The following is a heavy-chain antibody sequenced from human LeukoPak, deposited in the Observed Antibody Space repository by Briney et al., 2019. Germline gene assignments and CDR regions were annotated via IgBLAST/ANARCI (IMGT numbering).Heavy chain of an antibody. V-gene: IGHV3-48*03. J-gene: IGHJ4*02. CDR1: GFTLSSYE. D-gene: IGHD4-17*01. CDR2: ISSSGGPI. Sequence: GGSLRLSCAASGFTLSSYEMNWVRQAPGKGLEWVSYISSSGGPIFYADSVKGRFTISRDNAKNSLFLQMSSLRAEDTAVYYCAREVPTGTSFDYWAQGTLVTVSS. CDR3: AREVPTGTSFDY.